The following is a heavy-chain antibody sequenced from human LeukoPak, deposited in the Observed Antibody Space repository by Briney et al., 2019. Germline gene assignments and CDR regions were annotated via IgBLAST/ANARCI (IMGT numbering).Heavy chain of an antibody. CDR1: GYTFTNYA. Sequence: GASVKVSCKASGYTFTNYAMNWVRQAPGQGLGWMGWINTNTGNPTYAQGFTGRFVFSLDTSVSTAYLQISSLKTEDTAVYYCARRSMVQHLDVWGKGTTVTVSS. J-gene: IGHJ6*04. V-gene: IGHV7-4-1*02. CDR3: ARRSMVQHLDV. CDR2: INTNTGNP. D-gene: IGHD3-10*01.